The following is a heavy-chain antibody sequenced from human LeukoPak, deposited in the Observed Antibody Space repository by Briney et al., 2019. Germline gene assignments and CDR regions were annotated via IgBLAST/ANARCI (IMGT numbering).Heavy chain of an antibody. V-gene: IGHV3-7*01. J-gene: IGHJ4*02. D-gene: IGHD3-10*01. CDR3: ARRPFGADY. CDR1: GFTFSNYW. Sequence: GGSLRLSCAASGFTFSNYWMGWVRQPPGKGLQWVANIKEDGTERYYVDSVKGRFTISRDNAKNSVYLQMNSLRVEDTAVYYCARRPFGADYWGQGTLVTVSS. CDR2: IKEDGTER.